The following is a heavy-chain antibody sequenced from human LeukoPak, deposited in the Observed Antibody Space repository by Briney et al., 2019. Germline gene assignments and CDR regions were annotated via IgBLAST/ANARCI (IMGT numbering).Heavy chain of an antibody. CDR1: GFTFSDYY. CDR2: ISSTSTCT. CDR3: AKEFCSGGSCNLDY. Sequence: GGSLRLSCAASGFTFSDYYMSWVRQAPGKGLEWVSYISSTSTCTNYADSVKGRFTISRDNAKNSLYLQMNSLRAEDTAVYYCAKEFCSGGSCNLDYWGQGTLVTVSS. V-gene: IGHV3-11*05. J-gene: IGHJ4*02. D-gene: IGHD2-15*01.